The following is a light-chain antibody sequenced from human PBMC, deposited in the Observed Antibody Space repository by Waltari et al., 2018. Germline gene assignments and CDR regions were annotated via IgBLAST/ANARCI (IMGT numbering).Light chain of an antibody. CDR2: GAS. J-gene: IGKJ3*01. Sequence: EIVLTQSPATLSVSPGERATLSCRASQSVRISLAWYQQNPGQAPRLLIYGASTRATGIPARCSGSGSGTEFTLSISSMQSEDFAVYFCQQYNNWPRTFGPGTKVDIK. V-gene: IGKV3-15*01. CDR1: QSVRIS. CDR3: QQYNNWPRT.